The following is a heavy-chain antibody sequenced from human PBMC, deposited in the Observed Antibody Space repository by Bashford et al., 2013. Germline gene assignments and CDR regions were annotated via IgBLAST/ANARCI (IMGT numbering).Heavy chain of an antibody. CDR3: ARDGPVVGVWNAFDV. D-gene: IGHD1-26*01. J-gene: IGHJ3*01. CDR2: FDPEDGET. V-gene: IGHV1-24*01. Sequence: WVRQAPGKGLEWMGGFDPEDGETIYAQKFQGRVTMTEDTSTDTAYMELSSLRSDDTAVYFCARDGPVVGVWNAFDVWGQGTVVTVSS.